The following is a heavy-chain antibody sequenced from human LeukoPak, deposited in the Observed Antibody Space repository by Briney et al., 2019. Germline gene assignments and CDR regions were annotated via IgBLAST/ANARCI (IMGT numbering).Heavy chain of an antibody. CDR3: AKRGGTELVYYFYYIDV. Sequence: GGSLTLSCAASGFTFSSYDMTWVCQTPGKGLEWVALISRSGGTTYYAASVKGRFTISRDNSKNTLYLQMNSLRAEDTAEYYCAKRGGTELVYYFYYIDVWGKGATVTVSS. J-gene: IGHJ6*03. CDR2: ISRSGGTT. V-gene: IGHV3-23*01. CDR1: GFTFSSYD. D-gene: IGHD2-15*01.